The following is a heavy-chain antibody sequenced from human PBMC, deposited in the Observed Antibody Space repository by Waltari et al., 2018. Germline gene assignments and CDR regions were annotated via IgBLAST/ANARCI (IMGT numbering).Heavy chain of an antibody. CDR3: ARGLLEWLLSYWYFDL. V-gene: IGHV3-7*01. CDR2: IKQDESEK. CDR1: GFTFSTHW. Sequence: EVQLVESGGDLVQPGGSLRLSCVASGFTFSTHWMSWVRQAPGKGLEWVANIKQDESEKYDLDSVKGRFTISRDNTKNSVYLQMNSLRAEDTAVYYCARGLLEWLLSYWYFDLWGRGTLVTVSS. J-gene: IGHJ2*01. D-gene: IGHD3-3*01.